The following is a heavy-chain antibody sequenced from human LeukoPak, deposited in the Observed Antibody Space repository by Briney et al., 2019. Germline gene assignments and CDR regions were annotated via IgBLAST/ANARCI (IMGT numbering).Heavy chain of an antibody. CDR3: ARVRKDCSSTSCYQTFDY. CDR1: GVSISSYY. J-gene: IGHJ4*02. V-gene: IGHV4-59*01. CDR2: IYYSGSN. Sequence: SETLSLTCTVSGVSISSYYWSWIRQPPGKGLEWIGYIYYSGSNNYHPSLTSRVTISVDTSKNQFSLKLSSVTAADTAVYYCARVRKDCSSTSCYQTFDYWGQGTLVTVSS. D-gene: IGHD2-2*01.